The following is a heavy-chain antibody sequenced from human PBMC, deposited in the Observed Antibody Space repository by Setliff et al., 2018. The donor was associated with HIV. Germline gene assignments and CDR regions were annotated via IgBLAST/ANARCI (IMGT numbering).Heavy chain of an antibody. D-gene: IGHD2-2*01. Sequence: SETLSLTCTVSGGSITGYYWSWIRQPPGKGLEWIGWIYYSGNTYYNPSLKSRVTISVDTSKNQFSLMLSSVTAADTAVYYCAKPDGKYPFDHWGLGTLVTVSS. J-gene: IGHJ4*02. CDR1: GGSITGYY. CDR2: IYYSGNT. CDR3: AKPDGKYPFDH. V-gene: IGHV4-59*01.